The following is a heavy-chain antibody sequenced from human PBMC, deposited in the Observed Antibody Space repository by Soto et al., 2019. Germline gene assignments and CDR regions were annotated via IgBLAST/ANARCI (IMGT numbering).Heavy chain of an antibody. Sequence: SVKVSCKASGFTFSSSAVQWVRQARGQRLEWIGWIVVGSGNTNYAQKFQERVTISRDMSTSTAYMELSSLRSEDTAVYYCAADGYFYDSSYAFDIWGLGTTVTXSS. J-gene: IGHJ3*02. D-gene: IGHD3-22*01. CDR3: AADGYFYDSSYAFDI. V-gene: IGHV1-58*01. CDR2: IVVGSGNT. CDR1: GFTFSSSA.